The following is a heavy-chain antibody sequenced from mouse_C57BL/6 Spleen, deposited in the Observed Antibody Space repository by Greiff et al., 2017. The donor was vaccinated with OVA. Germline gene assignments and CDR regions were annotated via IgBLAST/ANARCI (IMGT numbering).Heavy chain of an antibody. Sequence: QVQLQQPGAELVKPGASVKLSCKASGYTFTSYWMHWVKQRPGQGLEWIGMIHPNSGSTNYNEKFKSKATLTVDKSSSTAYMQRSSLTSEDSAVYYGARPPHWDSYYFDYWGQGTTLTVSS. D-gene: IGHD4-1*01. CDR2: IHPNSGST. CDR1: GYTFTSYW. J-gene: IGHJ2*01. CDR3: ARPPHWDSYYFDY. V-gene: IGHV1-64*01.